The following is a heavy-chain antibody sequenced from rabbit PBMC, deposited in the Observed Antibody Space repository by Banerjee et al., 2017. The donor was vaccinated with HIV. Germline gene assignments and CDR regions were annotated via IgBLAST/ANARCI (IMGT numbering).Heavy chain of an antibody. CDR3: ARAGGFENYFNL. Sequence: QEQLEESGGDLVKPEGSLTLTCTASGFSFSSGYDMCWVRQAPGKGLEWIACINGGSSVITYHANWAKGRLTISKTSSTTVTLQMTSLTAADTATYFCARAGGFENYFNLWGPGTLVTVS. V-gene: IGHV1S45*01. CDR2: INGGSSVIT. CDR1: GFSFSSGYD. J-gene: IGHJ4*01. D-gene: IGHD1-1*01.